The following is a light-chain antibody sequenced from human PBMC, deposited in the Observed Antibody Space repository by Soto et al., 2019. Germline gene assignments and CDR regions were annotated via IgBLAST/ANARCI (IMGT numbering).Light chain of an antibody. Sequence: DIQLTQSPSFLSASEGDRVTITCRASQGISSYLAWYQQKPGEAPKLLIYDASALPRGVPSRFSGSGSGTKFTLTIASLQPDDFATYYCQQYETFSGTFGPGTKVDI. CDR3: QQYETFSGT. J-gene: IGKJ1*01. CDR2: DAS. V-gene: IGKV1-9*01. CDR1: QGISSY.